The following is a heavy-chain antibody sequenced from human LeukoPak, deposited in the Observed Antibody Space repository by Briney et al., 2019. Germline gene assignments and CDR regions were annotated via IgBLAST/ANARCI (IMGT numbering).Heavy chain of an antibody. CDR3: ATEGPPSNVWTPVPH. V-gene: IGHV3-11*01. Sequence: GGCLRLSCAASGFTFSGYYMSWVRQSPGKGGEWGSYIHGSGRNIYYADTVKGRFTISRGSAKNSLYLQMNSLRPEDTAVYYCATEGPPSNVWTPVPHWGQGTLVTVSS. J-gene: IGHJ1*01. CDR1: GFTFSGYY. CDR2: IHGSGRNI. D-gene: IGHD1-1*01.